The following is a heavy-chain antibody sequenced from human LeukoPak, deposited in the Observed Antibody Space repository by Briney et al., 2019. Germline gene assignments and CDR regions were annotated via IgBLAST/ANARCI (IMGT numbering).Heavy chain of an antibody. CDR2: ISGSGGST. D-gene: IGHD3-3*01. CDR3: AKVQWEWTILDAFDI. Sequence: GGSLRLSCAASGFTFSSHSMNWVRQAPGKGLEWVSAISGSGGSTYYADSVKGRFTISRDNSKNTLYLQMNSLRAEDTAVYYCAKVQWEWTILDAFDIWGQGTMVTVSS. J-gene: IGHJ3*02. CDR1: GFTFSSHS. V-gene: IGHV3-23*01.